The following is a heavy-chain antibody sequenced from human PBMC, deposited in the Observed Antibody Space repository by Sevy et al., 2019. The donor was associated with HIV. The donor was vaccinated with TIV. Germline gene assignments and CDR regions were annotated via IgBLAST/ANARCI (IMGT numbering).Heavy chain of an antibody. V-gene: IGHV1-46*01. D-gene: IGHD5-18*01. J-gene: IGHJ4*02. CDR3: ARVAGSYAAGSDY. Sequence: ASVKVSCKASGYTFTSYYMHWVRQAPGQWLEWMGIISPSGGSTSYAQKFQGRVTMARDTSTSTVYMELSSLRSEDTAVYYCARVAGSYAAGSDYWGQGTLVTVSS. CDR1: GYTFTSYY. CDR2: ISPSGGST.